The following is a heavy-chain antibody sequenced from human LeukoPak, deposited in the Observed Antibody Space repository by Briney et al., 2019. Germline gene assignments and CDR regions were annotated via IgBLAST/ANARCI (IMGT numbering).Heavy chain of an antibody. V-gene: IGHV3-23*01. J-gene: IGHJ4*02. Sequence: GGSLRLSCAASGFTFSSYAMSWVRQAPGKGLEWGSAISGSGGSTYYADSVKGRFTISRDNSKNTLYLQMNSLRAEDTAVYYCAKYYDSSGYYHFDYWGQGTLVTVSS. CDR3: AKYYDSSGYYHFDY. CDR2: ISGSGGST. CDR1: GFTFSSYA. D-gene: IGHD3-22*01.